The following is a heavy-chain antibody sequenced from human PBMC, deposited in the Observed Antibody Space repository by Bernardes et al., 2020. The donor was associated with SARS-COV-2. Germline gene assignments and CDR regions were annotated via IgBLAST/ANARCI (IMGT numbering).Heavy chain of an antibody. J-gene: IGHJ4*02. CDR2: LYYSGMT. CDR1: GGSISSNSYY. Sequence: SETLSLTCTVSGGSISSNSYYWDWLLQSPGKGLEWIGSLYYSGMTYHNPSLKSRVTMSVDTSKNQFSLNLNSVTAADTAVYYCARTLTSRFDYWGQGTLVTVSS. V-gene: IGHV4-39*01. D-gene: IGHD2-2*01. CDR3: ARTLTSRFDY.